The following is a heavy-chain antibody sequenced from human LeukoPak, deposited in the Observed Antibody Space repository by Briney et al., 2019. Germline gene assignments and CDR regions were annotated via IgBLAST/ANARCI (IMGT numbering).Heavy chain of an antibody. CDR3: ARDHRDYYYYYYMDV. Sequence: SETLSLTCTVSGGSISGGSYYWSWIRQPAGKGLEWIGRIYTSGSTNYNPSLKSRVTISVDTSKNQFSLKLSSVTAADTAVYYCARDHRDYYYYYYMDVWGKGTTVTVSS. CDR2: IYTSGST. V-gene: IGHV4-61*02. CDR1: GGSISGGSYY. J-gene: IGHJ6*03.